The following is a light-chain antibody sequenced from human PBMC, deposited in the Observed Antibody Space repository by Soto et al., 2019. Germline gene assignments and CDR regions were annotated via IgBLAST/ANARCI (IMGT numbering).Light chain of an antibody. CDR3: ISYRSSSSFV. CDR2: GVT. V-gene: IGLV2-14*01. J-gene: IGLJ1*01. Sequence: QSALTQPASVSGSPGQSITISCTGTSSDVGGYKYVSWYQQHPGKAPKLIIYGVTNRPSGVSSRFSVSKSGNTASLNISGLQAEDEADYYCISYRSSSSFVFGTGTKVTVL. CDR1: SSDVGGYKY.